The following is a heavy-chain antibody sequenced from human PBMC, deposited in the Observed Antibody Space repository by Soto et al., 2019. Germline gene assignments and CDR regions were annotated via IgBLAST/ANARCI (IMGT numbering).Heavy chain of an antibody. Sequence: GGSLRLSCASSGFTFSSYAMSLVRQAPGKGLEWVSAISGSGGSTYYADSVKGRFTISRDNSKNTLYLQMNSLRAEDTAVYYYAPSTSCYKPYYDFWRDFDYWGQGTLVTVSS. CDR3: APSTSCYKPYYDFWRDFDY. CDR1: GFTFSSYA. D-gene: IGHD3-3*01. J-gene: IGHJ4*02. CDR2: ISGSGGST. V-gene: IGHV3-23*01.